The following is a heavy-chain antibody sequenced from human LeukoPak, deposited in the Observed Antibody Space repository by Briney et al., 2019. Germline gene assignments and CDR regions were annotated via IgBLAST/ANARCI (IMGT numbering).Heavy chain of an antibody. CDR1: GYTFTGYY. V-gene: IGHV1-2*02. CDR2: INPNSGGT. D-gene: IGHD3-22*01. CDR3: ARADYYYDSSGYYYFSWFDP. Sequence: ASVKVSCKASGYTFTGYYMHWVRQAPGQGLEWMGWINPNSGGTNYAQKFQGRVTMTRDTSISTAYMELSRLRSDDTAVYYCARADYYYDSSGYYYFSWFDPWGQGTLVTVSS. J-gene: IGHJ5*02.